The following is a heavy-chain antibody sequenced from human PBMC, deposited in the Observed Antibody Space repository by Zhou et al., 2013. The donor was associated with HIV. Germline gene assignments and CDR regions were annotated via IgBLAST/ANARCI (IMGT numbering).Heavy chain of an antibody. V-gene: IGHV1-69*13. CDR3: ASDRCTGARCYSTGPFDF. CDR1: GYTFTNYD. D-gene: IGHD2-15*01. CDR2: IIPTFDPG. J-gene: IGHJ4*02. Sequence: QVQLVQSGAEVKRPGASVKVSCKASGYTFTNYDINWVRQATGQGLEWMGGIIPTFDPGHYAQKFQGRVTITADESTSAAYMELSSLRSEDTAVYYCASDRCTGARCYSTGPFDFWGQGTLVTVSS.